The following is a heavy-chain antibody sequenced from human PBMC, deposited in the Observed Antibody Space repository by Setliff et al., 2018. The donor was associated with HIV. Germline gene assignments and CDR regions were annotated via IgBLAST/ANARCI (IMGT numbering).Heavy chain of an antibody. J-gene: IGHJ6*03. Sequence: ASVKVSCKASGYTFPNYGITWVRQAPGQGLEWMGWISAYTANTNYAQNLQGRVTITRDTSASTAYMELSSLRSEDMAVYYCARGHYYDSSGESLGYYNYMDVWGKGTTVTVSS. D-gene: IGHD3-22*01. CDR2: ISAYTANT. CDR3: ARGHYYDSSGESLGYYNYMDV. CDR1: GYTFPNYG. V-gene: IGHV1-18*03.